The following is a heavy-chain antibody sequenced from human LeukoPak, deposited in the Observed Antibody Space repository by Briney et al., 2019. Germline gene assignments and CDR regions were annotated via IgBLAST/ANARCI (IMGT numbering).Heavy chain of an antibody. CDR1: GGSISSGGYY. J-gene: IGHJ4*02. CDR3: ARASQWLRLFDY. CDR2: IYYSGST. Sequence: PSETLSLTCTVSGGSISSGGYYWSWIRQHPGKGLEWIGYIYYSGSTYYNPSLKSRVTISVDMSKNQFSLKLSSVTAADTAVYYCARASQWLRLFDYWGQGTLVTVSS. D-gene: IGHD5-12*01. V-gene: IGHV4-31*03.